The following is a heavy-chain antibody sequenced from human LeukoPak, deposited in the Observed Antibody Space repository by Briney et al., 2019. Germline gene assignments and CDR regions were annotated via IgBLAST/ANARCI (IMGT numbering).Heavy chain of an antibody. CDR3: ARRTSTNLSWDY. Sequence: GSVKVSCKASGYTFTSFGFSWVRQAPGQGLEWMGWINAYNGNTNYAQKLQGRLTMTTDTSTSTAYMELRSLRYDDTAVYYCARRTSTNLSWDYWGQGTLVSVSS. J-gene: IGHJ4*02. D-gene: IGHD2-2*01. V-gene: IGHV1-18*01. CDR2: INAYNGNT. CDR1: GYTFTSFG.